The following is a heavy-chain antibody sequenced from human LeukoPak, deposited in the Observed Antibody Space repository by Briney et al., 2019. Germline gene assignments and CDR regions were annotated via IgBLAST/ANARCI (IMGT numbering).Heavy chain of an antibody. V-gene: IGHV3-30-3*01. CDR3: AREDSEAFDY. Sequence: GDSLRLSCAASGFTFTKYWMTWVRQAPGKGLEWVAVISYDGSSKYYADSVKGRFTISRDNSKNTVYLQMNSLRAEDTAVYYCAREDSEAFDYWGQGTLVTVSS. CDR2: ISYDGSSK. D-gene: IGHD1-26*01. J-gene: IGHJ4*02. CDR1: GFTFTKYW.